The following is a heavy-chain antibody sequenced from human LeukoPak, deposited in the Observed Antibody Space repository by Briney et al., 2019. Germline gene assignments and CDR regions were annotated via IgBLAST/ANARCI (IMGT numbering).Heavy chain of an antibody. J-gene: IGHJ4*02. D-gene: IGHD5-12*01. V-gene: IGHV1-69*13. CDR2: VIPMVGTA. CDR3: ARGTDDYIVATTSFEY. Sequence: SVKVSCKASGDSFSTYVISWVRQAPGQGLEWMGGVIPMVGTANIAQKFQGRVTITADESTSTAYMELGSLRSDDTAVYYCARGTDDYIVATTSFEYWGQGTLVTVSS. CDR1: GDSFSTYV.